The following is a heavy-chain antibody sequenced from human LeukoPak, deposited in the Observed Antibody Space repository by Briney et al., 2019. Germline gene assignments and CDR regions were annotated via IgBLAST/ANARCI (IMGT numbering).Heavy chain of an antibody. CDR1: GFTFSSYW. CDR2: IISDGSNT. D-gene: IGHD3-10*01. J-gene: IGHJ3*02. Sequence: GGSLRLSCAASGFTFSSYWVHWVRQAPGKGLVWVSRIISDGSNTNYADSVKGRFTISRDNAKNTLFLQMNSLRAEDTAVYYCARSRGGGIDIWGQGTKVTVSS. CDR3: ARSRGGGIDI. V-gene: IGHV3-74*01.